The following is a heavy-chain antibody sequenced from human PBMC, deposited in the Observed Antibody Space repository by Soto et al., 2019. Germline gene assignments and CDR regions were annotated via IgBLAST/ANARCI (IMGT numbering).Heavy chain of an antibody. CDR1: GYTFTGYY. CDR3: ARITQRHSALDI. Sequence: DSVKVSCKASGYTFTGYYMHWVRQAPGQGLEWMGWINPNSGGTNYAQKFQGRVTMTRDTSISTAYMELSRLRSDDTAVYYCARITQRHSALDICGQGTLVTVSS. V-gene: IGHV1-2*02. D-gene: IGHD1-20*01. J-gene: IGHJ3*02. CDR2: INPNSGGT.